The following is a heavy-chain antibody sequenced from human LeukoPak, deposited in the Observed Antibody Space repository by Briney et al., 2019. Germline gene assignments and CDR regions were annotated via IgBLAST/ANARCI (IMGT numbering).Heavy chain of an antibody. CDR3: AKPPPDSSSWLFDY. CDR2: ISGNGGST. J-gene: IGHJ4*02. Sequence: GGSLRLSCAASGFTFSTYAMSWVRQAPGKGLEWVSTISGNGGSTYYADSVKGRFTISRDNSKNTLYLQVNSLRAEDTAVYYCAKPPPDSSSWLFDYWGQGTLVTVSS. V-gene: IGHV3-23*01. CDR1: GFTFSTYA. D-gene: IGHD6-13*01.